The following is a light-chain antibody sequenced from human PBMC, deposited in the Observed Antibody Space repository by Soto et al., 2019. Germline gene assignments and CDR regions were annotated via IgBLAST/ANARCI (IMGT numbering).Light chain of an antibody. V-gene: IGKV1-33*01. Sequence: DIQMTQSPSSLSASVGDRVTITCRASQYISNYLNWYQQKQGKAPKFPIYDASNLETGVPSRFSGSGSGTDVTFTISSLQPEDIATYYCQQYDNLPLPFGPGTKVDIK. J-gene: IGKJ3*01. CDR2: DAS. CDR3: QQYDNLPLP. CDR1: QYISNY.